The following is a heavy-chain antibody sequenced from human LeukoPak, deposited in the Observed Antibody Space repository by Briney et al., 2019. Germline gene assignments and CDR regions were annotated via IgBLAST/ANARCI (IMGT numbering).Heavy chain of an antibody. V-gene: IGHV1-69*13. D-gene: IGHD2-2*01. CDR3: ARDRGIVVPASGVFRAFDI. J-gene: IGHJ3*02. Sequence: SVKVSCKASGGTFSSYAISWVRQAPGQGLEWMGGIIPIFGTANYAQKFQGRVTITADESTSTAYMELSSLRSEDTAVYYCARDRGIVVPASGVFRAFDIWGQGTMVTVSS. CDR1: GGTFSSYA. CDR2: IIPIFGTA.